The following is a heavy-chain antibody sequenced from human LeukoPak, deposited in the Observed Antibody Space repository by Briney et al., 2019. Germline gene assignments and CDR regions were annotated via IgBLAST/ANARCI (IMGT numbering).Heavy chain of an antibody. D-gene: IGHD1-26*01. CDR3: ARGLEWELPQHYSYYMDV. CDR2: INHSGST. CDR1: GGPFSGYY. Sequence: SETLSLTCAVYGGPFSGYYWSWIRQPPGKGLEWIGEINHSGSTNYNPSLKSRVTISLETPKNQFYLKLSSVTAADTAVYYCARGLEWELPQHYSYYMDVWGEGTTVTVPS. V-gene: IGHV4-34*01. J-gene: IGHJ6*03.